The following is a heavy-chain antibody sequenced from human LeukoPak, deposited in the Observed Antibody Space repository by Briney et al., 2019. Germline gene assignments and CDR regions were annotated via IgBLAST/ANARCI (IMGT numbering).Heavy chain of an antibody. CDR1: GGSISSYY. D-gene: IGHD3-10*01. V-gene: IGHV4-59*08. CDR2: IYYSGST. J-gene: IGHJ6*02. CDR3: ARHFWFGESYYGMDV. Sequence: MTSETLSLTSTISGGSISSYYWRSIRQPPGKGLEWIGYIYYSGSTNYNPSLKSRVTISVDTSKNQFSLKLSSVTAADTAVYYCARHFWFGESYYGMDVWGQGTTVTVSS.